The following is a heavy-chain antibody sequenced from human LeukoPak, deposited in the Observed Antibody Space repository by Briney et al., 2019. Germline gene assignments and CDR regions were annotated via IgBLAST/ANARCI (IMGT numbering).Heavy chain of an antibody. V-gene: IGHV3-30*18. Sequence: GGSLRLSCAASGFTFSSYGMHWVRQAPGKGLEWVAVISYDGSNKYYADSVKGRFTISRDNSKNRLYLQMNSLRAEDTAVYYCAKERNSSSWYVSSVYYYGMDVWGQGTTVTVSS. CDR3: AKERNSSSWYVSSVYYYGMDV. CDR2: ISYDGSNK. CDR1: GFTFSSYG. D-gene: IGHD6-13*01. J-gene: IGHJ6*02.